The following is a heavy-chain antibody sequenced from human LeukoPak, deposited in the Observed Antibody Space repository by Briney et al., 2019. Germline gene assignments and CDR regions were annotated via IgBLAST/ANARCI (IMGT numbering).Heavy chain of an antibody. V-gene: IGHV3-7*04. D-gene: IGHD3-22*01. CDR3: ARDRDSSGYYGYYFDY. J-gene: IGHJ4*02. CDR1: GFTFSSYW. Sequence: SGGSLRLSCVASGFTFSSYWMSWVRQAPGKGLEWVANIKEDGGDKYYVDSVKGRFTISRDNAKNSLYLQMNSLRAEDTAVYYCARDRDSSGYYGYYFDYLGQGTLVTVSS. CDR2: IKEDGGDK.